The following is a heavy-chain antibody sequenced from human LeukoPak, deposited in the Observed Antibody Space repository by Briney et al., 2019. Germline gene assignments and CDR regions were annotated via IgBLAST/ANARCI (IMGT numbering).Heavy chain of an antibody. CDR1: GFTFSGYW. V-gene: IGHV3-7*01. Sequence: GGSLRLSCATSGFTFSGYWMSWVRHAPGRELEWLGDINEDGSIINYVDSVKGRFAMSRDNAKNSLYLQINTLRPEDTAVYYCARHDASGWFCLTYWGQGTLVTVSS. J-gene: IGHJ4*02. CDR3: ARHDASGWFCLTY. D-gene: IGHD6-19*01. CDR2: INEDGSII.